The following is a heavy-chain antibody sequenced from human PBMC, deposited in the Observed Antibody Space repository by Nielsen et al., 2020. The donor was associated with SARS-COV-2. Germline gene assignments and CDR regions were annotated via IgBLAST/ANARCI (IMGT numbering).Heavy chain of an antibody. V-gene: IGHV4-61*01. Sequence: SETLSLTCTVSGGSVSSGSYYWSWIRQPPGKGLEWIGYIYYSGSTNYNPSLKSRVTISVDTSKNQFSLKLSSVTAADTAVYYCAGARGYSYGSVYYYGIDVWCQGTTVTVSS. J-gene: IGHJ6*02. CDR1: GGSVSSGSYY. CDR3: AGARGYSYGSVYYYGIDV. D-gene: IGHD5-18*01. CDR2: IYYSGST.